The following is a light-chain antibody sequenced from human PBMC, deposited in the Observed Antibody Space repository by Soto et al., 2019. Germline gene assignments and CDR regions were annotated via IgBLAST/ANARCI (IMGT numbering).Light chain of an antibody. J-gene: IGKJ1*01. CDR3: QHYNSYSEA. V-gene: IGKV1-5*03. CDR2: KAS. Sequence: DIQMTQSPSTLSGSVGDRVTITCRASQTISSWLAWYQQKPGKAPKLLIYKASTLKRGVPSMFSGSGSGTEVTLTISSLQPADFATYYCQHYNSYSEAFGQGTKVELK. CDR1: QTISSW.